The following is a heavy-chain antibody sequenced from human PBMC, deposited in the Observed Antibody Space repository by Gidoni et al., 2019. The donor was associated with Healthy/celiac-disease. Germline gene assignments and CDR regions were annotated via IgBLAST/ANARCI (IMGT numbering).Heavy chain of an antibody. CDR1: GLPFSSYA. J-gene: IGHJ4*02. Sequence: QVQLVESGGGVVQPGRSLRISCAAYGLPFSSYAMHWVRRAPGKGLEVVAVISYDGSNKYYADSVNGRFTISRDNSKNTLYLKMNSLRAEDTAVYYCARDLPLTRSSGWFYWGQGTLVTVSS. CDR2: ISYDGSNK. CDR3: ARDLPLTRSSGWFY. V-gene: IGHV3-30-3*01. D-gene: IGHD6-19*01.